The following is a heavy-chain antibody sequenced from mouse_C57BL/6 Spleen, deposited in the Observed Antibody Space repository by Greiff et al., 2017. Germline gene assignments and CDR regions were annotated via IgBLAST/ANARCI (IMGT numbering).Heavy chain of an antibody. Sequence: VQVVESGAELVKPGASVKISCKASGYAFSSYWMNWVKQRPGKGLEWIGQIYPGDGDTNYNGKFKGKATLTADKSSSTAYMQLSSLTSEDSAVYFCAKDYYGSSPAWFAYWGQGTLVTVSA. CDR1: GYAFSSYW. CDR3: AKDYYGSSPAWFAY. CDR2: IYPGDGDT. V-gene: IGHV1-80*01. J-gene: IGHJ3*01. D-gene: IGHD1-1*01.